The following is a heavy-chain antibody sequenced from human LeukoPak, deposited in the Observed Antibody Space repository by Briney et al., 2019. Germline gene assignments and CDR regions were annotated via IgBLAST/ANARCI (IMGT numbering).Heavy chain of an antibody. Sequence: ASVKVSCKASGYTFNRHGISWARQAPGQGLEWMGWINPNSGGKNYAQKFQGRVTLTGDTSISTAYMELSRLRSDDTAVYYCARETSGWNEKLNNGYAFHIWGQGTMVTVSS. CDR2: INPNSGGK. V-gene: IGHV1-2*02. CDR3: ARETSGWNEKLNNGYAFHI. D-gene: IGHD6-19*01. CDR1: GYTFNRHG. J-gene: IGHJ3*02.